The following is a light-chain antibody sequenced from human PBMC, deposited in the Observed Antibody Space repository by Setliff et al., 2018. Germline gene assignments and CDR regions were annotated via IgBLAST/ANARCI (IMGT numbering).Light chain of an antibody. CDR1: SRDVGAYSH. CDR3: MSYTTIRTYV. J-gene: IGLJ1*01. CDR2: EVS. V-gene: IGLV2-14*01. Sequence: QSALAQPASVSGSPGQSITISCAGTSRDVGAYSHVSWYQQYPGKAPKLMISEVSNRPSGVSYRFSGSKSGNTASLTISGLQAEDEADYYCMSYTTIRTYVFGTGTKVTVL.